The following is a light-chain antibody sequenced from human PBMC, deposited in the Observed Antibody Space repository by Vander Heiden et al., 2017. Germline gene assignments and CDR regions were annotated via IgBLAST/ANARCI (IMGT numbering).Light chain of an antibody. V-gene: IGLV3-21*02. CDR2: DDS. Sequence: SNVLTQPPSVSMAPGQTARITCGGKDIGTKSVHWYQQKPGQAPVLVVHDDSDRPSGIPARFSGSNSGNTATLTISRVEVGDEADYYCQVWDTTTDQYSVVFDGGTKLTVL. CDR1: DIGTKS. CDR3: QVWDTTTDQYSVV. J-gene: IGLJ2*01.